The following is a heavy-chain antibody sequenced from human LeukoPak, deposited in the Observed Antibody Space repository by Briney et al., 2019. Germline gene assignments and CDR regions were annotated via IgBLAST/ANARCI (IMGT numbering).Heavy chain of an antibody. V-gene: IGHV3-74*01. J-gene: IGHJ5*01. CDR3: ATKHWLAPLPHS. D-gene: IGHD6-19*01. Sequence: PGGSLRLSCAASGFTFSKYWKLWLRQAPGKGLESVSRINTDGTVTTYADSVKGRFTVSRDNADNTMFLQMNSVRDEDTAVYYCATKHWLAPLPHSGGQGTPVTVSS. CDR1: GFTFSKYW. CDR2: INTDGTVT.